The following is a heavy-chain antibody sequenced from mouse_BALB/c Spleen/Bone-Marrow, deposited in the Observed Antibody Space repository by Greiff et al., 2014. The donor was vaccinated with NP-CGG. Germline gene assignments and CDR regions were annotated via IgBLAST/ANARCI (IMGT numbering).Heavy chain of an antibody. D-gene: IGHD6-1*01. V-gene: IGHV14-3*02. CDR1: GFNIKDTY. J-gene: IGHJ1*01. CDR2: IDPANGNT. CDR3: ARQEFAIYWYFDV. Sequence: VQLQQSGAELVKPGASVKLSCSASGFNIKDTYMHWVKQRPEQGLEWIGRIDPANGNTKYDPNFQDKATITADTSSNTVDLQLSSLTFEDTAVYYCARQEFAIYWYFDVWGAGTTVTVSS.